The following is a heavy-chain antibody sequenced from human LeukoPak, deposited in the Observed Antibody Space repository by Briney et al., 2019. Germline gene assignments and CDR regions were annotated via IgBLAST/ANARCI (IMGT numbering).Heavy chain of an antibody. V-gene: IGHV4-59*01. CDR3: ARSTESTMFIDY. CDR1: GGSISPYY. Sequence: PSETLSLTCTVSGGSISPYYWSWIRQPPGKGLEWLGYIYYSGNTDYNPSLKSRVAISVDTSKSQFSLKLSSVTAADTAVYFCARSTESTMFIDYWGQGTLVTVSS. J-gene: IGHJ4*02. D-gene: IGHD3-10*02. CDR2: IYYSGNT.